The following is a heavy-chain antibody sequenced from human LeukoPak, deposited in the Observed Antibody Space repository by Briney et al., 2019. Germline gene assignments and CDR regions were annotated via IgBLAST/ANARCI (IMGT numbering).Heavy chain of an antibody. CDR1: GYSISSGYY. CDR2: IYHSGST. Sequence: SETLSLTCAVSGYSISSGYYWGWIRQPPGKGLEWIGSIYHSGSTYYNPSLKSRVTISVDTSKNQFSLKLSSVTAADTAVYYCARDRWFGELWDGNWFDPWGQGTLVTVSS. V-gene: IGHV4-38-2*02. J-gene: IGHJ5*02. D-gene: IGHD3-10*01. CDR3: ARDRWFGELWDGNWFDP.